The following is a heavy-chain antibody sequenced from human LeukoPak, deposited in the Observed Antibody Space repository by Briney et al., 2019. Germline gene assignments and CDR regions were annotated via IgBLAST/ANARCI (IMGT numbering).Heavy chain of an antibody. Sequence: SETLSLTCTVSGGSISSYYWSWIRQPPGKGLEWIGYIHTSGSTNCNPSLKSRVTISVDTSKNPFSLKLSSVTAADTAVYYCARLKVWFDPWGQGTLVTVSS. V-gene: IGHV4-4*09. CDR1: GGSISSYY. J-gene: IGHJ5*02. CDR3: ARLKVWFDP. CDR2: IHTSGST.